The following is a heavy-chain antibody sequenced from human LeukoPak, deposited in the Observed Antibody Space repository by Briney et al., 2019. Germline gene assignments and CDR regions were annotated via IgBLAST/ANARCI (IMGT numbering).Heavy chain of an antibody. CDR2: ISYTGDKT. D-gene: IGHD1-7*01. CDR1: ALDFIDDV. CDR3: AKPPGRSKNWHWEFES. V-gene: IGHV3-23*01. J-gene: IGHJ4*02. Sequence: GGSLRLSCAPSALDFIDDVMTWVREAPREGLEWVAGISYTGDKTYYSESVEGRFSISRDNATTTLYLQMDSLRAEDTALFFCAKPPGRSKNWHWEFESWGQGTMVTVPS.